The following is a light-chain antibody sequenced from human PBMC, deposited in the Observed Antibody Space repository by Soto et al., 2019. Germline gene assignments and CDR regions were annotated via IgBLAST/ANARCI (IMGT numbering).Light chain of an antibody. Sequence: EIVLTQSPDTLSLSPGERATLSCRASQSVSSSLAWYQQIPGQAPRLLIYDASNRATGIPARFSGSGSGTDFTHTISSLEPEDFAVYYCQQRSNWPPEVTFGPGTKVDIK. V-gene: IGKV3-11*01. CDR1: QSVSSS. CDR2: DAS. J-gene: IGKJ3*01. CDR3: QQRSNWPPEVT.